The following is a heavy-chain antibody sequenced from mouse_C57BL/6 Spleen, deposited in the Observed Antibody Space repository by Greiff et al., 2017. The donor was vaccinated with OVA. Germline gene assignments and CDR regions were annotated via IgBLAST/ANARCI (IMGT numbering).Heavy chain of an antibody. J-gene: IGHJ2*01. D-gene: IGHD2-1*01. Sequence: VQLQQSGAELVKPGASVKLSCTASGFNIKDYYMHWVKQRTEQGLEWIGRIDPEDGETKYAPIFQGKATITADTSSNTAYLQLSSLTSEDTAVYYCARIYYGNYGYFDYWGQGTTLTVSS. CDR2: IDPEDGET. CDR3: ARIYYGNYGYFDY. V-gene: IGHV14-2*01. CDR1: GFNIKDYY.